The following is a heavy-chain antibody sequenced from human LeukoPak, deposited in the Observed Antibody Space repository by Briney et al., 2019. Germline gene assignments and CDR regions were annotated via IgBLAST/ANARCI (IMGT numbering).Heavy chain of an antibody. CDR1: GFTFSDHY. CDR3: ARDFRVIWFGELSHHFDY. D-gene: IGHD3-10*01. CDR2: IRNKANSYTT. Sequence: GGSLRLSCAASGFTFSDHYMDWVRQAPGKGLEWVGRIRNKANSYTTEYAASVKGRFTISRDDSKNSLYLQMSSLKTEDTALYYCARDFRVIWFGELSHHFDYWGQGTLVTVSS. V-gene: IGHV3-72*01. J-gene: IGHJ4*02.